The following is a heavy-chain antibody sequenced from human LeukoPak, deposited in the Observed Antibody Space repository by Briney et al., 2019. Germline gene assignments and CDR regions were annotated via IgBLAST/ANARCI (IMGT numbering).Heavy chain of an antibody. CDR3: ARVYRSSSGYCFDY. CDR1: GFTFSSYG. Sequence: GGSLRLSCAASGFTFSSYGMHWVRQAPSKGLEWVAVISYDGSNKYYADSVKCRYTISRDNSKNTLYLQMHSLRAEDTAVYYCARVYRSSSGYCFDYWGQGTLVTVSS. CDR2: ISYDGSNK. D-gene: IGHD6-6*01. V-gene: IGHV3-30*03. J-gene: IGHJ4*02.